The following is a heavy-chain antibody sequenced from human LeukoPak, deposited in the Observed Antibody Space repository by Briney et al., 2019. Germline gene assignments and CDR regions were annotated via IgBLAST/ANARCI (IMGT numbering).Heavy chain of an antibody. CDR2: IYGGGRT. CDR3: GRGVNDIRNYYYYDY. V-gene: IGHV3-53*01. CDR1: GFTVTSTY. Sequence: GGSLRLSCAASGFTVTSTYMAWVRQAPGKGLGCVSGIYGGGRTYYADSVKGRFIIYRHNSKTTLYLQMNSLRAEDTAVYFCGRGVNDIRNYYYYDYGGQGTLVTVSS. J-gene: IGHJ4*02. D-gene: IGHD3-22*01.